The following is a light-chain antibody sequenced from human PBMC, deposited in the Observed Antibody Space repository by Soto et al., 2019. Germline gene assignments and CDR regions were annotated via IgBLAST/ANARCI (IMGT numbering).Light chain of an antibody. CDR1: SSNIGDNY. CDR2: DNN. CDR3: GAWDSSLACYV. J-gene: IGLJ1*01. V-gene: IGLV1-51*01. Sequence: QSALTQPPSVSAAPGQNVTVSCSGSSSNIGDNYVSWYQQVPGTAPQLLIYDNNKRPSGNLDRFSGSKSGSSATLGITGLRTGDEADYYCGAWDSSLACYVFGGGTKVTVL.